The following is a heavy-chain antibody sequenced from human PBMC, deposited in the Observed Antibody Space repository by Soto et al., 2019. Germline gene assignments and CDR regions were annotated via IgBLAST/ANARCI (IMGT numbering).Heavy chain of an antibody. D-gene: IGHD2-15*01. V-gene: IGHV1-18*01. J-gene: IGHJ2*01. CDR3: ARFYCSVGSCYACWHFDL. CDR1: GYTFTNYA. Sequence: QVQLVQSGAEVKKPGASVKVSCQASGYTFTNYAISWVRQAPGQGLEWMGWISASTRNTDQAQNFQGRVTMTIDTSPTSATMELRSLRSGDTAVYYCARFYCSVGSCYACWHFDLWGRGTLVTVSS. CDR2: ISASTRNT.